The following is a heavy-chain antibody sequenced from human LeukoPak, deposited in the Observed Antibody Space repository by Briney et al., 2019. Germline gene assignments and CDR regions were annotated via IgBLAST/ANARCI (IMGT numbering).Heavy chain of an antibody. D-gene: IGHD6-6*01. CDR3: AKSSIAAPRHKEYFQH. J-gene: IGHJ1*01. CDR2: IYSGGST. Sequence: PGGSLRLSCAASGISVSSNYMNWVRQAPGKGLEWVSVIYSGGSTYYADSVKGRFTISRDNSKNTLYLQMNSLRAEDTAVYYCAKSSIAAPRHKEYFQHWGQGTLVTVSS. V-gene: IGHV3-53*01. CDR1: GISVSSNY.